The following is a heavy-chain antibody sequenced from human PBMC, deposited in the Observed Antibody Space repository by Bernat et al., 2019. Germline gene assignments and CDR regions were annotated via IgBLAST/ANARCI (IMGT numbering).Heavy chain of an antibody. CDR2: IKSKTDGGTT. Sequence: EVQLVESGGGLVKPGGSLRLSCAASGFTFSNAWMSWVRQAPGKGLEWVGRIKSKTDGGTTDYAAPVKGRFTISRDDSKNTLYLQMNSLKTEDTAVYYCTTAQFLGWRRNFDYWGQGTLVTVSS. CDR3: TTAQFLGWRRNFDY. J-gene: IGHJ4*02. CDR1: GFTFSNAW. D-gene: IGHD3-3*01. V-gene: IGHV3-15*01.